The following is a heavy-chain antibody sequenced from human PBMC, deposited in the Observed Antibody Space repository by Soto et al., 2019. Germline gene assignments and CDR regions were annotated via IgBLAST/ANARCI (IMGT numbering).Heavy chain of an antibody. J-gene: IGHJ6*03. CDR1: GFTFSSYA. CDR3: AKAGEFDILTGYDRQYYYYMDV. CDR2: ISGSGGST. Sequence: GSLRLSCAASGFTFSSYAMSWVRQAPGKGLEWVSAISGSGGSTYYADSVKGRFTISRDNSKNTLYLQMNSLRAEDTAVYYCAKAGEFDILTGYDRQYYYYMDVWGKGTTVTVSS. D-gene: IGHD3-9*01. V-gene: IGHV3-23*01.